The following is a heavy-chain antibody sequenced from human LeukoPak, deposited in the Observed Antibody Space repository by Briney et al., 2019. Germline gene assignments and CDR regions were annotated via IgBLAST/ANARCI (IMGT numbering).Heavy chain of an antibody. V-gene: IGHV4-59*12. D-gene: IGHD5-24*01. Sequence: SETLSLTCTVSGSSISSYHWSWFRQPPGTGLEWIGYISDSGSTNYNTSLKSRVTMSVDMSKKQLSLKLSSVTAADTAVYFCARGRRDPLWGRGTLVTVSS. CDR3: ARGRRDPL. CDR1: GSSISSYH. CDR2: ISDSGST. J-gene: IGHJ2*01.